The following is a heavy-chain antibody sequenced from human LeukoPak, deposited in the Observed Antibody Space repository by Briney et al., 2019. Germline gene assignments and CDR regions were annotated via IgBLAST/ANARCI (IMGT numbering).Heavy chain of an antibody. CDR2: IFYSGST. CDR1: GGSISSSSYY. V-gene: IGHV4-39*07. D-gene: IGHD2-2*01. CDR3: ARTRDANAYYYYGMDV. Sequence: SETLSLTCAVSGGSISSSSYYWGWIRRPPGKGLEWIGNIFYSGSTYYNPSLKSRVTISVDTSKNQFSLKLSSVAAADTAVYYCARTRDANAYYYYGMDVWGQGTTVTVSS. J-gene: IGHJ6*02.